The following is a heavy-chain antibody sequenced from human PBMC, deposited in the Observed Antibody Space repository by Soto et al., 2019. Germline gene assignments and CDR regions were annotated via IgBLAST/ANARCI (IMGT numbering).Heavy chain of an antibody. Sequence: QVQLQQWGAGLLKPSETLSLTCAVYGGSFSGYYWSWIRQPPGKGLEWIGEINHSGSTNYNPSLKSRVNISVDTSKNQFSLKLSSVTAADTAVYYCARKAYYDFSMDVWGKGTTVTVSS. CDR1: GGSFSGYY. V-gene: IGHV4-34*01. D-gene: IGHD3-3*01. CDR2: INHSGST. CDR3: ARKAYYDFSMDV. J-gene: IGHJ6*04.